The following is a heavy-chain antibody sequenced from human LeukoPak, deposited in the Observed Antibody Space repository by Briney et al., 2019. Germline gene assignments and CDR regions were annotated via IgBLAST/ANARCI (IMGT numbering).Heavy chain of an antibody. J-gene: IGHJ4*02. Sequence: ASVKVSCKASGYTFTSYGISWVPQAPGQGLEWMGWISAYNGNTNYAQKLQGRVTMTTDTSTSTAYMELRSLRSDDTAVYYCASSWDYYDSSGYPDYWGQGTLVTVSS. D-gene: IGHD3-22*01. CDR2: ISAYNGNT. V-gene: IGHV1-18*01. CDR3: ASSWDYYDSSGYPDY. CDR1: GYTFTSYG.